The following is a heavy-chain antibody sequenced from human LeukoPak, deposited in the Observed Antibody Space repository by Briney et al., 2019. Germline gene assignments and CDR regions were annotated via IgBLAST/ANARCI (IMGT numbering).Heavy chain of an antibody. CDR2: ISYDGSNK. V-gene: IGHV3-30*04. CDR1: GFTFSSYA. J-gene: IGHJ6*03. D-gene: IGHD2-15*01. Sequence: PGGSLRLSCAASGFTFSSYAMYWVRQAPGKGLEWVAVISYDGSNKYYADSVKGRFTISRDNSKNTLYLQMNSLRAEDTAVYYCARAPYCSGGSCYGAATLKGPRYYYYYMDVWGKGTTVTVSS. CDR3: ARAPYCSGGSCYGAATLKGPRYYYYYMDV.